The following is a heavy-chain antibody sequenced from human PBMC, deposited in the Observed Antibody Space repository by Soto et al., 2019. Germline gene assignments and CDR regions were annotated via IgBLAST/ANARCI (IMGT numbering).Heavy chain of an antibody. Sequence: QVQLVESGGGVVQPGRSLRLSCAASGFTFSSYGMHWVRQAPGKGLEWVAVIWYDGSNKYYADSVKGRFTISRDNSKNTLYLQMNSLRAEDTAVYYCARDLPYIVATIKFRASGMDVWGQGTTVTVSS. D-gene: IGHD5-12*01. CDR1: GFTFSSYG. J-gene: IGHJ6*02. CDR2: IWYDGSNK. V-gene: IGHV3-33*01. CDR3: ARDLPYIVATIKFRASGMDV.